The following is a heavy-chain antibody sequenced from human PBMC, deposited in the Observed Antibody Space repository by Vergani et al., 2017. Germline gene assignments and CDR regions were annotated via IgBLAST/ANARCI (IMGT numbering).Heavy chain of an antibody. CDR3: ARHSSIRGLGAEFDY. CDR2: IYYSGST. J-gene: IGHJ4*02. V-gene: IGHV4-34*01. Sequence: QVQLQQWGAGLLKPSETLSLTCAVYGGSFSGYYWSWIRQPPGKGLEWVGSIYYSGSTYYNPSLKSRVTISVDTSKNQFSLKLSSVTAADTAVYYCARHSSIRGLGAEFDYWGQGTLVTVSS. CDR1: GGSFSGYY. D-gene: IGHD3-10*01.